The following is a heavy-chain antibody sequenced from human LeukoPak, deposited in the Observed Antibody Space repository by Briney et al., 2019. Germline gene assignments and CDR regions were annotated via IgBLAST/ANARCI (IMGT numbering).Heavy chain of an antibody. J-gene: IGHJ4*02. CDR1: GFTFSGYS. D-gene: IGHD6-13*01. CDR2: ITSSSSAI. Sequence: PGGSLRLSCAASGFTFSGYSMNWVRQAPGKGLEWVSYITSSSSAIYYADSVKGRFTISRDNAKNSLYLQMNSLRAEDTAVYYCARDIEAAGLFLDYWGQGTLVTVSS. V-gene: IGHV3-48*01. CDR3: ARDIEAAGLFLDY.